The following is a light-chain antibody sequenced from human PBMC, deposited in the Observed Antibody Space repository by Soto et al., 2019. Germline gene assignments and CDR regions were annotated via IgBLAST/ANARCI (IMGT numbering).Light chain of an antibody. V-gene: IGLV2-14*01. CDR1: SSDVGGYNS. J-gene: IGLJ1*01. CDR2: EVS. CDR3: SSYTSISTYV. Sequence: QSVLTQPASVSGSPGQSITISCTGTSSDVGGYNSVSWYQQHPGKAPKLMIYEVSNRPSGVSNRFSGSKSGNTASLTISGLQAEDEADYYCSSYTSISTYVFGTGTRSPS.